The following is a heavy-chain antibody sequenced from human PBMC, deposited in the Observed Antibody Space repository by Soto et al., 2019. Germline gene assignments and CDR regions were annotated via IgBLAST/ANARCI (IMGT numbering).Heavy chain of an antibody. J-gene: IGHJ4*02. V-gene: IGHV4-34*01. D-gene: IGHD3-10*01. CDR2: INHSGST. CDR3: ARGPTMVRGVIVEYYFDY. CDR1: GGSFSGYY. Sequence: PSETLSLTCAVYGGSFSGYYWSWIRQPPGKGLEWIGEINHSGSTNYNPSLKSRVTISVDTSKTQFSLKLSSVPSADTAVYYCARGPTMVRGVIVEYYFDYWGQGTLVTVSS.